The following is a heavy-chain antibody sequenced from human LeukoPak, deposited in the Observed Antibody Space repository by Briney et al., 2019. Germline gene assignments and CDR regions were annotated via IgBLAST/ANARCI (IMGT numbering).Heavy chain of an antibody. CDR3: ARDRGPYSGYDSYYFDY. Sequence: SETLSLTCTVSGGSISSGGYYWSWIRQHPGKGQEWIGYIYYSGSTYYNPSLKSRVTISVDTSKNQFSLKLSSVTAADTAVYYCARDRGPYSGYDSYYFDYWGQGTLVTVSS. D-gene: IGHD5-12*01. V-gene: IGHV4-31*03. CDR2: IYYSGST. CDR1: GGSISSGGYY. J-gene: IGHJ4*02.